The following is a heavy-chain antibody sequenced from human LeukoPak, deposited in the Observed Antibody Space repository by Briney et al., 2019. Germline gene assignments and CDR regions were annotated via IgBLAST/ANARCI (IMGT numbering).Heavy chain of an antibody. CDR3: ATCASSSGWCKFDS. Sequence: GGSLRLSCAASGFTASIYYMTWVRQAPGKGLDWVSGVSGSGDRTYNADSVKGRFTISRDNSKNTLYLQMNSLRAEDTAVYYCATCASSSGWCKFDSWGQGTLVTVSS. V-gene: IGHV3-23*01. D-gene: IGHD6-19*01. CDR1: GFTASIYY. J-gene: IGHJ4*02. CDR2: VSGSGDRT.